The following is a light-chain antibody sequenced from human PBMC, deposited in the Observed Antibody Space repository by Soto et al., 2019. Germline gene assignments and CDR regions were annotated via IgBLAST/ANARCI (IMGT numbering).Light chain of an antibody. CDR3: QQYNNWPPWT. V-gene: IGKV3-15*01. Sequence: EIVLTQSPATLSLSPGERATLSCRASQSVSSYLAWYQQKPGQAPRLLIYGASTRATGIPARSSGSGSGTEFTLTISSLQSEDFAVYYCQQYNNWPPWTFGQGTKVEIK. CDR2: GAS. CDR1: QSVSSY. J-gene: IGKJ1*01.